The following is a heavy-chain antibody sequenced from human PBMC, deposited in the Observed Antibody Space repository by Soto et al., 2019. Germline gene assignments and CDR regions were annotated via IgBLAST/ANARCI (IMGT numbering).Heavy chain of an antibody. Sequence: QVQLVESGGGVVQPGRSLRLSCAASGFTFSSYGMHWVRQAPGKGLEWVAVISYDGSNKYYADSVKGRFTISRDNSKNTLYLQMNSLRDEDTAVYYCAKGSSSSWYNWLDPWGQGTLGNVSS. J-gene: IGHJ5*02. V-gene: IGHV3-30*18. CDR1: GFTFSSYG. CDR3: AKGSSSSWYNWLDP. CDR2: ISYDGSNK. D-gene: IGHD6-13*01.